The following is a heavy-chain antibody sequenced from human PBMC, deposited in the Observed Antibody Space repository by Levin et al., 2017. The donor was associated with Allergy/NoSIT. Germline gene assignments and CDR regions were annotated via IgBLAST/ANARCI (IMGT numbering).Heavy chain of an antibody. J-gene: IGHJ4*02. V-gene: IGHV4-4*02. CDR3: ATVEGLFCSGVSCSYSFHY. CDR2: IYRSGDT. D-gene: IGHD3-9*01. CDR1: GVAFSSYSM. Sequence: GSLRLSCVASGVAFSSYSMNWVRQAPGKGLEWIGEIYRSGDTNHNPSLRSRVTMSVDKSKNHFSLKLSSVTAADTAVYYCATVEGLFCSGVSCSYSFHYWGQGALVTVSS.